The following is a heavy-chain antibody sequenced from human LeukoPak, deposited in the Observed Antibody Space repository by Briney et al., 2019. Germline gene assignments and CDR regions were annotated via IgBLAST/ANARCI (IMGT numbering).Heavy chain of an antibody. Sequence: PSETLSLTCAVYGGSFSGYYWSWIRQPPGKGLEWSGEINHSGSTNYNPSLKSRVNISVDTFKNQFSLKLSSVTAADTAVYYCARGINTVTTQYSDYWGQGTLVSVSS. V-gene: IGHV4-34*01. CDR1: GGSFSGYY. J-gene: IGHJ4*02. CDR3: ARGINTVTTQYSDY. CDR2: INHSGST. D-gene: IGHD4-11*01.